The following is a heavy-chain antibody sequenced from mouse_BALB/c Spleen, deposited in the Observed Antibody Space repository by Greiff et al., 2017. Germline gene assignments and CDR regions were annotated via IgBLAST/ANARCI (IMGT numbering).Heavy chain of an antibody. CDR1: GFDFSRYW. CDR3: ARRGYGYDWYFDV. V-gene: IGHV4-1*02. D-gene: IGHD2-2*01. Sequence: EVNVVESGGGLVQPGGSLKLSCAASGFDFSRYWMSWVRQAPGKGLEWIGEINPDSSTINYTPSLKDKFIISRDNAKNTLYLQMSKVRSEDTALYYCARRGYGYDWYFDVWGAGTTVTVSS. CDR2: INPDSSTI. J-gene: IGHJ1*01.